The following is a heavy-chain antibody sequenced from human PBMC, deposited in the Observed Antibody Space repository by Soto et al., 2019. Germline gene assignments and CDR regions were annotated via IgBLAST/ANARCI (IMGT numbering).Heavy chain of an antibody. D-gene: IGHD1-1*01. Sequence: PGGSLRLSCATSGFIFSDYYMSWIRQAPGKGLEWISYISSSGRNKDYADSVQGRFTISRDNAKNSVYLHMSSLRTEDTAVYYCARESRAGSGSDFWGQGIVVAVSS. CDR1: GFIFSDYY. CDR3: ARESRAGSGSDF. J-gene: IGHJ4*02. V-gene: IGHV3-11*01. CDR2: ISSSGRNK.